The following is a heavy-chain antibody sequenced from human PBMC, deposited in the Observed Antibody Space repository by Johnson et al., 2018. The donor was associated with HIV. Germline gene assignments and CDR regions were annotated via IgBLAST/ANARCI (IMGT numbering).Heavy chain of an antibody. CDR1: GITVSSNY. Sequence: MLLVESGGGLVQPGGSLRLSCAASGITVSSNYMSWVRQAPGKGLEWVSVIFSDGNTYNADSVKGRFTISRDNYKNTLHLQMNSLRAEDGAVYYCARAYTYGAFDIWGQGTMVTVSS. D-gene: IGHD5-18*01. CDR3: ARAYTYGAFDI. J-gene: IGHJ3*02. V-gene: IGHV3-66*01. CDR2: IFSDGNT.